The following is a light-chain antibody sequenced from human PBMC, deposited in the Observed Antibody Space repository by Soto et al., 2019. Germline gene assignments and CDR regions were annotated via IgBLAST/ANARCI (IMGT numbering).Light chain of an antibody. CDR1: SLDVGSYDR. CDR3: ASYTSSSAFVV. J-gene: IGLJ2*01. V-gene: IGLV2-18*02. CDR2: EVS. Sequence: QSALTQPPSVSASPGQSVTISCTVTSLDVGSYDRVSWYQQPPGTSPKLIIYEVSNRPSGVPDRFSGSKSGNTASLTISGLQAEDEADYFCASYTSSSAFVVFGGGPQLTVL.